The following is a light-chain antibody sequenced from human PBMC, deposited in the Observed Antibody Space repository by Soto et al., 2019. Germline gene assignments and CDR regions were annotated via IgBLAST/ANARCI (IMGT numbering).Light chain of an antibody. J-gene: IGLJ3*02. CDR1: NIGSKN. Sequence: SYELTQPLSVSVALGQTARITCGGNNIGSKNVHWYQQKPGQAPVLVLYRDSHRPSGIPERFSGSNSGNTATLTISRAQAGDEADYYCQVWDSSTARVFGGGTKLTVL. CDR2: RDS. V-gene: IGLV3-9*01. CDR3: QVWDSSTARV.